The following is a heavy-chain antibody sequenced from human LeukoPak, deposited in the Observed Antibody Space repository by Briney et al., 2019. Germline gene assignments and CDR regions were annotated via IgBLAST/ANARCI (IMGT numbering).Heavy chain of an antibody. D-gene: IGHD6-6*01. CDR3: ARTYSSSLEFDY. Sequence: GESLQISCKGSGYSFTTYWIGWVRQLPGKGLEWMGIVYPGDPDITYSPSFQGQVTISADKSISAAYLYWSSLKASDTAMYYCARTYSSSLEFDYWGQGTLVTVSS. J-gene: IGHJ4*02. CDR2: VYPGDPDI. V-gene: IGHV5-51*01. CDR1: GYSFTTYW.